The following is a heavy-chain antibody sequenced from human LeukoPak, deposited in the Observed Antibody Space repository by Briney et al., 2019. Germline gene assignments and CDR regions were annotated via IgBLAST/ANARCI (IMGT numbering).Heavy chain of an antibody. J-gene: IGHJ4*02. V-gene: IGHV3-30-3*01. CDR1: GFTFSSYA. D-gene: IGHD5-12*01. Sequence: PGGSLRLSCATSGFTFSSYAMSWVRQAPGKGLEWVAVISYDGSNKYYADSVKGRFTISRDNSKNTLYLQMNSLRAEDTAVYYCARKIVATYYYFDYWGQGTLVTVSS. CDR3: ARKIVATYYYFDY. CDR2: ISYDGSNK.